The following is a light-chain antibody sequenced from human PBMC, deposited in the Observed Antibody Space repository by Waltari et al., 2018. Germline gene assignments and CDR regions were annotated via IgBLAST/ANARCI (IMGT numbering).Light chain of an antibody. CDR3: QQASNFPRT. CDR1: KYVGRW. Sequence: DIQMTQSPSSVSASVGDRVTITCRASKYVGRWLAWYQQEPGKTPKLLIYGASVLQSGVPSRFSASGYGTDFTLTISSLQPEDFATYYCQQASNFPRTFGQGTRVEV. CDR2: GAS. J-gene: IGKJ1*01. V-gene: IGKV1-12*01.